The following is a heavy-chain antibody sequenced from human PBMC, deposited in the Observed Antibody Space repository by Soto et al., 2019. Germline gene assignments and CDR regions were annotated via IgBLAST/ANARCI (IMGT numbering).Heavy chain of an antibody. CDR2: INSDGSRT. D-gene: IGHD4-4*01. J-gene: IGHJ4*02. CDR3: ARETYRGFYFDY. V-gene: IGHV3-74*01. CDR1: GFTFTDYW. Sequence: GGSLRLSCAASGFTFTDYWTHWVRQTPGKGLVWVSRINSDGSRTSDADSVTGRFTISRDNAKNTLYLQMNSLRVEDTALYYCARETYRGFYFDYWGQGTLVTVSS.